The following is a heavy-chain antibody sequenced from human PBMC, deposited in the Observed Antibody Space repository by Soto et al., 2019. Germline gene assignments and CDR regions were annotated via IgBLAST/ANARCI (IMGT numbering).Heavy chain of an antibody. J-gene: IGHJ4*02. CDR1: GGTFSRNS. CDR3: ARQHQYYFDY. V-gene: IGHV1-69*01. Sequence: QEQLVQSGAEVKKPGSSVRVSCKTSGGTFSRNSISWVRQAPGQGLEWMGGIIPVFGTANYAQKFQGRVTITADDSTSTTYMELISLRFEDTALYYCARQHQYYFDYWGQGTLVTVSA. CDR2: IIPVFGTA. D-gene: IGHD6-13*01.